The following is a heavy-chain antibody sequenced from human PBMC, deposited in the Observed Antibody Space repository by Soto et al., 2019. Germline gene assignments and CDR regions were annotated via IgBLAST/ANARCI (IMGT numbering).Heavy chain of an antibody. V-gene: IGHV4-61*01. CDR1: GDSVTSVSDY. Sequence: SETLSLTCTVSGDSVTSVSDYWSWIRQPPGKGLEWIGYIYYSGSADYNPSLGSRVTISIDTSKDQFSLKLTSVTAADTAVYYCARGVGFGYYYYHMDLWGQGTTVTISS. D-gene: IGHD3-10*01. CDR2: IYYSGSA. CDR3: ARGVGFGYYYYHMDL. J-gene: IGHJ6*02.